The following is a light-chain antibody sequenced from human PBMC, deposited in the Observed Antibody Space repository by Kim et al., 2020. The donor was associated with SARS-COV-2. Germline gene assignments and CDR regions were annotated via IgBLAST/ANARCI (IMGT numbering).Light chain of an antibody. CDR3: QQYSNWPPLT. J-gene: IGKJ4*01. Sequence: SPGERATISCRASQSVSSNLAWYQQRPGQAPRLLIYGAATRATGIAARFSGSGSGTEFTLTISSLQSEDFAVYYCQQYSNWPPLTFGGGTKVDIK. CDR1: QSVSSN. CDR2: GAA. V-gene: IGKV3-15*01.